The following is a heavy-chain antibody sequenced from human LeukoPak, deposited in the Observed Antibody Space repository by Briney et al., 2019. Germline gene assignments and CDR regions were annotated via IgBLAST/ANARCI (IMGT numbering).Heavy chain of an antibody. J-gene: IGHJ4*02. Sequence: SDTLSLTCTVSGGSISSYYWSWIRQPPGKGLEWIGYIYYSGSTNYNPSLKSRVTISVDTSKKQFSLKLSSVTAADTDVYYCARDLDREGYNIWGQGTLVTVSS. CDR1: GGSISSYY. D-gene: IGHD5-24*01. CDR3: ARDLDREGYNI. V-gene: IGHV4-59*01. CDR2: IYYSGST.